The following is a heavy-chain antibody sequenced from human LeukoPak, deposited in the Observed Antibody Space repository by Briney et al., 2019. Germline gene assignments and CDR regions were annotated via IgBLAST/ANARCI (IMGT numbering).Heavy chain of an antibody. J-gene: IGHJ4*02. CDR1: GFTFSSYA. CDR3: AKDRAYYSDSSGYYLVRAYDY. V-gene: IGHV3-30*04. D-gene: IGHD3-22*01. CDR2: IAYDGSNK. Sequence: GGSLRLSCAASGFTFSSYAMHWVRQAPGKGLEWVAVIAYDGSNKYYADSVKGRFTISRDNSKNTLYLQMNSLRAEDTAVYYCAKDRAYYSDSSGYYLVRAYDYWGQGTLVTVSS.